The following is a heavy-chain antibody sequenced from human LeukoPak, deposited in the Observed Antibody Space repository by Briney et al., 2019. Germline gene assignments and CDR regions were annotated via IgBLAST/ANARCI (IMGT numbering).Heavy chain of an antibody. CDR2: TYYSGST. V-gene: IGHV4-59*08. CDR1: GGSISSYY. D-gene: IGHD2-2*02. J-gene: IGHJ5*02. CDR3: ARYTLRNWFDP. Sequence: SETLSLTCTVSGGSISSYYWSWIRQPPGKGLEWIGYTYYSGSTNYNPSLKSRVTISVDTSKNQFSLKLSSVTAADTAVYYCARYTLRNWFDPWGQGTLVTVSS.